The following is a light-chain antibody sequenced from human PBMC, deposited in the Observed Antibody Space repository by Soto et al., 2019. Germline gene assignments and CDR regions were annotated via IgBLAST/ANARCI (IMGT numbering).Light chain of an antibody. CDR2: GVS. CDR1: QSVTNNY. Sequence: ESVLTQSPGTLSLSPGERATLSCRATQSVTNNYFAWYQQKPGQSPRLLIYGVSSRATDIPDRFSGSGSGTDFTLKISRLEHEDFVVYYCQQYSSLPHPFGQGTKLEV. V-gene: IGKV3-20*01. J-gene: IGKJ2*01. CDR3: QQYSSLPHP.